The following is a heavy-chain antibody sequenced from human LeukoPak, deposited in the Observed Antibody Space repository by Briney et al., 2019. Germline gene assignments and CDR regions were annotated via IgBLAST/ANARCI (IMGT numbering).Heavy chain of an antibody. V-gene: IGHV1-2*02. CDR1: RYTFTGYY. Sequence: GASVKVSCKASRYTFTGYYMHWVRQAPGQGLEWMGWINPYSGGTNYAQKFQGRVTMTRDTSISTAYMELSRLRSDDTAVYYCRRGGSYDILTGYCDYWGQGTLVTVSS. CDR2: INPYSGGT. J-gene: IGHJ4*02. D-gene: IGHD3-9*01. CDR3: RRGGSYDILTGYCDY.